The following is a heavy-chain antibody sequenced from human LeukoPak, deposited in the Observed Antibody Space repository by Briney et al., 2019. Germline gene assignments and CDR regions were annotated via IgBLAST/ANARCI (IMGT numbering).Heavy chain of an antibody. V-gene: IGHV3-7*01. D-gene: IGHD5-24*01. CDR2: MKQDGSEK. CDR3: ARDRRDGYNVLDY. CDR1: EFTFSSYN. J-gene: IGHJ4*02. Sequence: GGSLRLSCAASEFTFSSYNMNWVRQAPGKGLEWVANMKQDGSEKYYVDSVKGRFTISRDNAKNSLYLEMNSLRAEDTAMYYCARDRRDGYNVLDYWGQGTLVTVSS.